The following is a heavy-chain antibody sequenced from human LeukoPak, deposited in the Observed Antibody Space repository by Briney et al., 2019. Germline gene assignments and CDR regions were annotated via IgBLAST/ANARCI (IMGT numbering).Heavy chain of an antibody. CDR3: AKRHDSSGYYYVPPYFDY. CDR1: GFTFSSYA. D-gene: IGHD3-22*01. V-gene: IGHV3-23*01. CDR2: ISGSGGST. J-gene: IGHJ4*02. Sequence: KAGGSLRLSCAASGFTFSSYAMSWVRQAPGKGLEWVSAISGSGGSTYYADSVKGRFTISRDNSKNTLYLQMNSLRAEDTAVYYCAKRHDSSGYYYVPPYFDYWGQGTLVTVSS.